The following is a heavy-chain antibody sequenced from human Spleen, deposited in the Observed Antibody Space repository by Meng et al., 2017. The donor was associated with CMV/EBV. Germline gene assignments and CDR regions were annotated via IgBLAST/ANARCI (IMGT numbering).Heavy chain of an antibody. CDR3: VRAFPRSTIFGVVFDF. Sequence: GESLKISCAASGFTFNGYAMHWVRQSPGKGLEWVSLVTYDGNNQNYADSVKGRFTISRDNHQNTLYLQMNNLRPEDTAVYYCVRAFPRSTIFGVVFDFWGQGTLVTVSS. J-gene: IGHJ4*02. CDR1: GFTFNGYA. CDR2: VTYDGNNQ. D-gene: IGHD3-3*01. V-gene: IGHV3-30*04.